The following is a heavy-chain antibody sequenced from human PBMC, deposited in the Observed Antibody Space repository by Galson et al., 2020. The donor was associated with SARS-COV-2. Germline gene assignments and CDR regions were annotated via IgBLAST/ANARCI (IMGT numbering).Heavy chain of an antibody. CDR1: GTSISGGSYS. Sequence: SETLSLTCAVSGTSISGGSYSWNWIRQPPGKGLEWIGYISHSGGTYYNPSHKSRVTISGDRSKNQFSLRLSSVTAADTAVYYCARLHYGEYAPEAFDIWGPGTRVTV. D-gene: IGHD4-17*01. J-gene: IGHJ3*02. CDR3: ARLHYGEYAPEAFDI. CDR2: ISHSGGT. V-gene: IGHV4-30-2*01.